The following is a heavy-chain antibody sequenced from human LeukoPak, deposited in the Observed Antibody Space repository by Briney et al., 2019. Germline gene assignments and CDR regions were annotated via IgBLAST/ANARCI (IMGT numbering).Heavy chain of an antibody. V-gene: IGHV4-39*01. Sequence: WIRQPPGKGLEWIGSIYYSGSTYYNPSLKSRVTISVDTSKNQFSLKLSSVTAADTAVYYCARQEGEWFGELFDYWGQGTLVTVSS. J-gene: IGHJ4*02. CDR3: ARQEGEWFGELFDY. CDR2: IYYSGST. D-gene: IGHD3-10*01.